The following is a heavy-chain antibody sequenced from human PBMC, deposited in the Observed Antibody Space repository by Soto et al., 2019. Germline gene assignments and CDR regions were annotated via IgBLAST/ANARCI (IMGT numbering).Heavy chain of an antibody. D-gene: IGHD6-19*01. J-gene: IGHJ4*02. CDR2: ISSSSSYT. CDR3: ARVAVAGSMDY. Sequence: PGGSLRLSCAASGFTFSDYYMSWIRQAPGKGLEWVSYISSSSSYTNYADSVKGRFTISRDNAKNSLYLQMNSLRAEDTALYYCARVAVAGSMDYWGQGTLVTVSS. V-gene: IGHV3-11*05. CDR1: GFTFSDYY.